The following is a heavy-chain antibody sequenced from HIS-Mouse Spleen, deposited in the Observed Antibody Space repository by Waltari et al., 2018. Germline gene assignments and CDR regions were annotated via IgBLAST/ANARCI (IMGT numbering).Heavy chain of an antibody. V-gene: IGHV4-59*01. J-gene: IGHJ2*01. CDR3: ARASRDLLLPRYFDL. Sequence: QVQLQESGPGLVKPSETLSPTCTVYGASISSNDWCWIRQPPGKGLEWIGYYSGSTNYNPSLKSRVTISVDTSKNQFSLKLSSVTAADTAVYYCARASRDLLLPRYFDLWGRGTLVTVSS. CDR1: GASISSND. CDR2: YYSGST.